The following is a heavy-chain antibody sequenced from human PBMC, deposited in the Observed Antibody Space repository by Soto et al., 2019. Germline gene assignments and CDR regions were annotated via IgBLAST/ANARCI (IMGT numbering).Heavy chain of an antibody. CDR2: INPNDGAT. Sequence: QVQLVQSGAEVRKPGASVKVSSKAFGYTFTTYYIHWLRQAPGQELECMGMINPNDGATNYPQKFQGRVTMTRDAPTSTVYMELRSLKSEDTAMYYCARDPPDGYYNYWCFDLWGRGTLVTVSS. V-gene: IGHV1-46*01. CDR3: ARDPPDGYYNYWCFDL. J-gene: IGHJ2*01. D-gene: IGHD3-9*01. CDR1: GYTFTTYY.